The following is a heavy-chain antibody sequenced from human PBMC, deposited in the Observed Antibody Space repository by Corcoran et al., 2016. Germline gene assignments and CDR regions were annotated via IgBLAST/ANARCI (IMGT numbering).Heavy chain of an antibody. D-gene: IGHD1-26*01. Sequence: QVYLVQSGGGVVQPGRSLRLSCAVSEFTFSDYGMHWVRQAPGKGLEWVAVISYDGSNTYYADSVKGRFSISRDKSENTLYLQMNSLRAEDTAVYYCAKIGGSYSGFYYYAMDVWGQGTTVTVSS. CDR1: EFTFSDYG. CDR2: ISYDGSNT. J-gene: IGHJ6*02. CDR3: AKIGGSYSGFYYYAMDV. V-gene: IGHV3-30*18.